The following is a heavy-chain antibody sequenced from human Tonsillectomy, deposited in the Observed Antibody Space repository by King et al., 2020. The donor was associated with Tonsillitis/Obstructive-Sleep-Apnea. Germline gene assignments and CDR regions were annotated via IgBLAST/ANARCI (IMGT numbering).Heavy chain of an antibody. CDR3: AYTGTTVVTPDY. CDR2: IYYSGST. Sequence: VQLQESGPGLVKPSQTLSLTCTVSGASISSGGYYWTWIRQHPGKGLEWIGYIYYSGSTYYNPSLKSRVTISVDTSKNQFSLRLSSVTAADTAVYYCAYTGTTVVTPDYWGQGTLVTVSS. V-gene: IGHV4-31*03. CDR1: GASISSGGYY. D-gene: IGHD4-23*01. J-gene: IGHJ4*02.